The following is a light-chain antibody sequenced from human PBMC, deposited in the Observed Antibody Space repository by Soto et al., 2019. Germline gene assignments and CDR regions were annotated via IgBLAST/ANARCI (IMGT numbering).Light chain of an antibody. V-gene: IGKV1-39*01. CDR2: AAS. J-gene: IGKJ1*01. CDR3: QHYNTYPWT. Sequence: DIQMTQSPSSLSASVGDRVTITCRASQSISSYLNWYQQKPGKAPKLLIYAASSLQSGLPSRFSGSGSGTEFTLTISSLQPGDFATYYCQHYNTYPWTFRQGTKVDIK. CDR1: QSISSY.